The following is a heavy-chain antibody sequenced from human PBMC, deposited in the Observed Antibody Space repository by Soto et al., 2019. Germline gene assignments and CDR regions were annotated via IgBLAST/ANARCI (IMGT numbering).Heavy chain of an antibody. CDR1: GGTFSRYT. J-gene: IGHJ6*03. CDR3: ATAALGSSHDYYYYYLDV. D-gene: IGHD2-2*01. V-gene: IGHV1-69*02. CDR2: IIPILGIA. Sequence: SVKVSCKASGGTFSRYTISWVRQSPVQELEWMGRIIPILGIANYAQKFQGRVTMTEDTSTSTAYMELSSLRSEDTAVYYCATAALGSSHDYYYYYLDVWGKGTTVTVSS.